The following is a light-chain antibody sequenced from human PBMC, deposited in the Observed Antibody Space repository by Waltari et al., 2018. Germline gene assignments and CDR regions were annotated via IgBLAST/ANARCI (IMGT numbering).Light chain of an antibody. V-gene: IGLV1-44*01. Sequence: QSVLTQPPSASGTPGQRVTISCSGSSSNIGSNTVNWYQQLPGTAPKLLIYSNNQRPSGVPDRISCSKSGTSASLAISGLQSEDEADYYCAACDDSLNGWVFGGGTKLTVL. J-gene: IGLJ3*02. CDR2: SNN. CDR3: AACDDSLNGWV. CDR1: SSNIGSNT.